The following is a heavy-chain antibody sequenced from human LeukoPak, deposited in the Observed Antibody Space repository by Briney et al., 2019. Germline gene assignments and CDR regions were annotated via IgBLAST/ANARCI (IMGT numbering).Heavy chain of an antibody. V-gene: IGHV3-30-3*01. Sequence: PGGSLRLSCAASGFTFSSYAMHWVRQAPGKGLEWVAVISYDGSNKYYADSVKGRFTISRDNSKNTLYLQMNSLRAEDTAVYYCARGSGHMPGRNYFDYWGQGTLVTVSS. CDR2: ISYDGSNK. CDR3: ARGSGHMPGRNYFDY. D-gene: IGHD2-15*01. J-gene: IGHJ4*02. CDR1: GFTFSSYA.